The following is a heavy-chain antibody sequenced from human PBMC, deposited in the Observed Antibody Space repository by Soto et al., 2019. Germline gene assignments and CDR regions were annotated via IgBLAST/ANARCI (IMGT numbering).Heavy chain of an antibody. D-gene: IGHD6-19*01. V-gene: IGHV1-69*13. CDR2: IIPIFGTA. J-gene: IGHJ6*04. Sequence: GASVKVSCKASGGTFSSYAISWVRQAPGQGLEWMGGIIPIFGTANYAQKLQGRVTITADESTSTADMELVSLRSEDTAVYYCARDRGSGWLYYYCGMDVCGKGPRVTVSS. CDR3: ARDRGSGWLYYYCGMDV. CDR1: GGTFSSYA.